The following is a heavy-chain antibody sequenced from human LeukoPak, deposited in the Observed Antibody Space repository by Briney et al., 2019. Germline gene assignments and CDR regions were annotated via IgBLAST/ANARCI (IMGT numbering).Heavy chain of an antibody. CDR2: ISSSGSYI. Sequence: GGSLRLSCAASGFTFSSYSMNWVRQAPGKGLEWVSSISSSGSYIYYADSVKGRFTISRDNAKNSLYLQMNSLRAEDTAVYYCARDRGHYGSGSYSAYWGQGTLVTVSS. CDR3: ARDRGHYGSGSYSAY. V-gene: IGHV3-21*01. J-gene: IGHJ4*02. CDR1: GFTFSSYS. D-gene: IGHD3-10*01.